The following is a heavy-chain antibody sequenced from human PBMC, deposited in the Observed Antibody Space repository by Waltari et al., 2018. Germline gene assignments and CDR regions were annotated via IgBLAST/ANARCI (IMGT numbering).Heavy chain of an antibody. Sequence: EVQLLTSGGGLVQPGGSLGLPCAGCGFAFSNEVMSWVRQAPGKGLEWFSVIYTGGSTHYADSVKGRFTVSRDNSKSTLYLQMDTLTPEDTAVYYCAKEGGGVTFDIWGQGTMVTVSS. D-gene: IGHD2-8*02. CDR1: GFAFSNEV. CDR3: AKEGGGVTFDI. V-gene: IGHV3-23*03. CDR2: IYTGGST. J-gene: IGHJ3*02.